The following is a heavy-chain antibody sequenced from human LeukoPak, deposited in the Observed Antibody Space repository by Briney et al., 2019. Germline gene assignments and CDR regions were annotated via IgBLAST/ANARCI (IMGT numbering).Heavy chain of an antibody. CDR3: ARGSPSRQQLHY. Sequence: SETLSLTCTVSGGSISSSNYYWIWIRQPPGKGLEWIGEINHSGSTNYNPSLKSRVTISLDTSKNQFSLKMNSVTAADTAVYYCARGSPSRQQLHYWGQGILVTVSS. CDR1: GGSISSSNYY. V-gene: IGHV4-39*07. D-gene: IGHD6-13*01. J-gene: IGHJ4*02. CDR2: INHSGST.